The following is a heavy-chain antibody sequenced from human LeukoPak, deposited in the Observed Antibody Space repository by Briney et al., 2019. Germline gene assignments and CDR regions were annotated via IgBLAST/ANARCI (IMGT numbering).Heavy chain of an antibody. CDR2: MYHSGST. J-gene: IGHJ5*02. Sequence: SETLSLTCTVSGYSIRSGYYWGWIRQPPGKGLEWIGNMYHSGSTFYNPSLRSRVTISVDTSKNQISLNLRSVTAAETAVYYCARVPGPNWFDPWGQGTLVTVSS. V-gene: IGHV4-38-2*02. CDR1: GYSIRSGYY. CDR3: ARVPGPNWFDP.